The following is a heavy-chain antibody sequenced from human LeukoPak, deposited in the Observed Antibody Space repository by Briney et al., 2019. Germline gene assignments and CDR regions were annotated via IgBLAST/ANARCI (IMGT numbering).Heavy chain of an antibody. D-gene: IGHD2-15*01. J-gene: IGHJ6*02. Sequence: ASVKVSCKASGYTFTTYYMHWVRQAPGQGLEWMGIINPSGGITSYAQEFQGRVTMTRDTSTSTVYMELSSLRSEDTAVFYCARGLGYCSGDSCYGDYYYGIDVWGQGTTVTVSS. V-gene: IGHV1-46*01. CDR2: INPSGGIT. CDR3: ARGLGYCSGDSCYGDYYYGIDV. CDR1: GYTFTTYY.